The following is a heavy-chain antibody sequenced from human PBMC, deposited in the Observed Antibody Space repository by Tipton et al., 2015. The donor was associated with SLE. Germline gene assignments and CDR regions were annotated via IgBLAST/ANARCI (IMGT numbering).Heavy chain of an antibody. CDR3: ARHDTNYGRNWFDP. V-gene: IGHV4-39*01. Sequence: GLVKPSETLSLTCTVSGGSISGYYWDWIRQPPGKGPEWIGRITNNGNTYYIPSLQSRVTMSVDTAKNHFSLKLSSVTAADTAVYYCARHDTNYGRNWFDPWGQGTLVTVSS. CDR2: ITNNGNT. CDR1: GGSISGYY. J-gene: IGHJ5*02. D-gene: IGHD2-8*01.